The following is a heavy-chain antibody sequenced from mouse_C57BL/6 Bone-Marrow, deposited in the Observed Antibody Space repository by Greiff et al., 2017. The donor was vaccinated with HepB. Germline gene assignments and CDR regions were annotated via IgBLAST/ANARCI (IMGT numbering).Heavy chain of an antibody. Sequence: QVQLQQPGAELVKPGASVKLSCKASGYTFTSYWMHWVKQRPGQGLEWIGMIHPNSGSTNYNEKFKSKATLTVDKSSSTAYMQLSSLKSEDSAVFYCSYYSGSSSCCYFEVWGTGATVTVSS. D-gene: IGHD1-1*01. J-gene: IGHJ1*03. CDR2: IHPNSGST. V-gene: IGHV1-64*01. CDR3: SYYSGSSSCCYFEV. CDR1: GYTFTSYW.